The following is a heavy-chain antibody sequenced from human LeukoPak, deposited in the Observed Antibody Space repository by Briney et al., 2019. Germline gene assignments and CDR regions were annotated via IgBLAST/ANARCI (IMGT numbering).Heavy chain of an antibody. J-gene: IGHJ4*02. CDR1: GYTFTGYY. D-gene: IGHD3-22*01. Sequence: ASVKVSCKASGYTFTGYYMHWVRQAPGQGLEWMGWINPNSGGTNYAQKFQGRVTMTRDTSISTACMELSRLRSDDTAVYYCARDLWSYDSSGYYGSYWGQGTLVTVSS. CDR3: ARDLWSYDSSGYYGSY. V-gene: IGHV1-2*02. CDR2: INPNSGGT.